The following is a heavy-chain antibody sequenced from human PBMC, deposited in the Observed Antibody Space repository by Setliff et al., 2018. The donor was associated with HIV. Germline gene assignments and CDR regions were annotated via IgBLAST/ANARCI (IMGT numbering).Heavy chain of an antibody. CDR2: ISYSGSP. V-gene: IGHV4-39*01. Sequence: SETLSLTCTVSGGSISTSTYYWSWIRQPPGKGLEWIASISYSGSPSYNASLKSRVTIFVDTPKNHFSLNLTSVTAADTAVYYCARHSPSDYWGQGTLVTVSS. CDR3: ARHSPSDY. CDR1: GGSISTSTYY. J-gene: IGHJ4*02.